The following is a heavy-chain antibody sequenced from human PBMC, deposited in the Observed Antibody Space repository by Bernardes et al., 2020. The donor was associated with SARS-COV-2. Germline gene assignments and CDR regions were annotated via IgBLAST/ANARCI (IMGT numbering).Heavy chain of an antibody. CDR2: ISSDVITK. Sequence: GGSLRLSCAASGFTFSTYGIHWVRQAPGKGLEWVAVISSDVITKYYADSVKGRFTISRDNSKNTLYLQMNSLRAEDTAVYFCARDLWVGDYKGFFDSWGQGTLVTVSS. D-gene: IGHD3-10*01. CDR1: GFTFSTYG. CDR3: ARDLWVGDYKGFFDS. V-gene: IGHV3-33*01. J-gene: IGHJ4*02.